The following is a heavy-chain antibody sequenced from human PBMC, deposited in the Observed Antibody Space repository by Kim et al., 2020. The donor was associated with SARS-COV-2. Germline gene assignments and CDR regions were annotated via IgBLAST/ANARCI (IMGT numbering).Heavy chain of an antibody. CDR2: INSVSGNT. D-gene: IGHD2-2*01. J-gene: IGHJ4*02. V-gene: IGHV1-3*01. Sequence: ASVKVSCKAPGYTFTNYAIHWMRQAPGQRLEWMGWINSVSGNTKYSQMCQGRVTITRDTSATTAYMELSNLSSEDTSVYYCARDLRPCSTITCYGEAIDYWGQGTLVTVSS. CDR3: ARDLRPCSTITCYGEAIDY. CDR1: GYTFTNYA.